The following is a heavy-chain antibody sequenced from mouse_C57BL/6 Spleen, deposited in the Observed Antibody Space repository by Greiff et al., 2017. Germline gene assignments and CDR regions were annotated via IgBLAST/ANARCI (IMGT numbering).Heavy chain of an antibody. CDR1: GYSFTDYN. CDR3: ARERGNYWFAY. D-gene: IGHD2-1*01. CDR2: INPNYGTT. Sequence: VQLQQSGPELVKPGASVKISCKASGYSFTDYNMNWVKQSTGKSLEWIGVINPNYGTTSYNQKFKGKATLTVDQSSSTAYMQHHSRTSEDAAVYYCARERGNYWFAYWGQGTLVTVSA. J-gene: IGHJ3*01. V-gene: IGHV1-39*01.